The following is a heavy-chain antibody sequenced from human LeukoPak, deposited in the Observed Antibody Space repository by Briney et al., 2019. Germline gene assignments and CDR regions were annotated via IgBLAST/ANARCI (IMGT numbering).Heavy chain of an antibody. CDR1: GFTFTTYW. D-gene: IGHD3-10*01. J-gene: IGHJ4*02. Sequence: GGSLRLSCAASGFTFTTYWMTWVRQAPGKGLEWVANIREDGSEQYYVDSVKGRFSVSRDNAKNTAYLQMNSLKTEDTAVYYCTTIDTMIRGVPFDYWGQETLVTVSS. V-gene: IGHV3-7*03. CDR3: TTIDTMIRGVPFDY. CDR2: IREDGSEQ.